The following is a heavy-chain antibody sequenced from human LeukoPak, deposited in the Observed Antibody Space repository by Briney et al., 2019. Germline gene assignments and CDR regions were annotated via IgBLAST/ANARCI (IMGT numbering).Heavy chain of an antibody. D-gene: IGHD2-2*01. Sequence: GASVKVSCKASGYTFTSYGISWVRQAPGQGLEWMGWISAYNGNTNYAQKLQGRVTMTTDTSTSTAYMELRSLRSDDTAVYYCARAVYCSSTSCYYSYYYYMDVWGKGTTVTVSS. J-gene: IGHJ6*03. V-gene: IGHV1-18*01. CDR1: GYTFTSYG. CDR2: ISAYNGNT. CDR3: ARAVYCSSTSCYYSYYYYMDV.